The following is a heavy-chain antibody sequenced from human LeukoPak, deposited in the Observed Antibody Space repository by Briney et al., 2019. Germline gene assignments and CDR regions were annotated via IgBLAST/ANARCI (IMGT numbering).Heavy chain of an antibody. Sequence: SETLSLTCAVYGGSFSGYYWSWIRQPPGKGLEWIGEINHSGSTNYNPSLKSRVTISVETSKNHFSQKLRSVTAADTAVYYCARGGDGYSNPTYYFDYWGQGTLVTVSS. CDR3: ARGGDGYSNPTYYFDY. CDR1: GGSFSGYY. V-gene: IGHV4-34*01. J-gene: IGHJ4*02. D-gene: IGHD5-24*01. CDR2: INHSGST.